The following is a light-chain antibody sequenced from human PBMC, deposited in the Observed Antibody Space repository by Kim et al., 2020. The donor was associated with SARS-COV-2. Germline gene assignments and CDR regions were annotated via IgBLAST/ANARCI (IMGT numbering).Light chain of an antibody. Sequence: DIVMTQSPLSLPVTPGEPASISCRSSQSLLHSNGYNYLDWYVQKPEQSPQLLIYLASKRISGVPDRFNGSGSGTDFTLKISIVEAEDVGVYYYMQGLHTLTFGGGTKVDIK. CDR2: LAS. J-gene: IGKJ4*01. V-gene: IGKV2-28*01. CDR1: QSLLHSNGYNY. CDR3: MQGLHTLT.